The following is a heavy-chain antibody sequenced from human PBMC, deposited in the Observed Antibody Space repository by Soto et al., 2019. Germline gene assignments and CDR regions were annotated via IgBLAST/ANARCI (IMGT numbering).Heavy chain of an antibody. V-gene: IGHV3-7*03. CDR3: ARVWDDTSGYRPFNY. D-gene: IGHD3-22*01. CDR1: GFSFSSYW. J-gene: IGHJ4*02. Sequence: GGSLRLSCAASGFSFSSYWMSWVRQAPGKGLEWLANIKQDGSEKNYVDSVKGRFTISRDNAENSLHLQMNSLRVEDTAVYYCARVWDDTSGYRPFNYWGQGTLVTVPS. CDR2: IKQDGSEK.